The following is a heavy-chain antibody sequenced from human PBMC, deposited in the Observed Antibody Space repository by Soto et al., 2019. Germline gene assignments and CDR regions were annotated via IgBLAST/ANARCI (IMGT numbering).Heavy chain of an antibody. CDR3: AKDHLTTTVTKVDY. J-gene: IGHJ4*02. CDR1: GFTFSNYG. Sequence: QVQLVESGGGVVQPGRSLRLSCAASGFTFSNYGMHWVRQAPGKGLEWVAVISYHGSDKYYADSVKGRFTISRDNSKNTLYMQMDSLRAEDTAVYYCAKDHLTTTVTKVDYWGQGTLVTVSS. V-gene: IGHV3-30*18. CDR2: ISYHGSDK. D-gene: IGHD4-17*01.